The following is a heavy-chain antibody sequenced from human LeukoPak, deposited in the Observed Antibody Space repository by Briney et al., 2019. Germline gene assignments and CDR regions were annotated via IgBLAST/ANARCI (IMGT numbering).Heavy chain of an antibody. V-gene: IGHV4-61*01. J-gene: IGHJ4*02. CDR2: IYYSGST. CDR3: ARWIAAAGGRFFDY. CDR1: GGSVSSGSYY. Sequence: SETLSLTCTVSGGSVSSGSYYWSWIRQPPGKGLEWIGYIYYSGSTNYNPSLKSRVTISVDTSKNQFSLKLSSVIAADTAVYYCARWIAAAGGRFFDYWGQGTLVTVSS. D-gene: IGHD6-13*01.